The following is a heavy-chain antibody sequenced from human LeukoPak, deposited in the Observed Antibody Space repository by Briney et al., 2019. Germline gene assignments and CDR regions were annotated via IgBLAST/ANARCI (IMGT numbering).Heavy chain of an antibody. D-gene: IGHD4-11*01. CDR2: SRNKAYSYTT. CDR3: ARVIKDPTTGTTYFDY. V-gene: IGHV3-72*01. J-gene: IGHJ4*02. Sequence: TGGSLSLSCAASGFIFSDYYMDWVRQAPGKGLEWVARSRNKAYSYTTEYAASVKGRSTISRDDSKMSLSLQMNSLQTEDTAVYYCARVIKDPTTGTTYFDYWGQGTLVTVSS. CDR1: GFIFSDYY.